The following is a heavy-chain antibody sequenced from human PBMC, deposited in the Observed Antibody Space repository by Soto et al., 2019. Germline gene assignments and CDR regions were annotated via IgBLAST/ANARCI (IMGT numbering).Heavy chain of an antibody. CDR1: GFSLSTSGMC. J-gene: IGHJ5*02. CDR3: ARGRGSSWYGGWFDP. V-gene: IGHV2-70*01. CDR2: IDWDDDK. Sequence: SGPTLVNPTQTLTLTCTFSGFSLSTSGMCVSWIRQPPGKALEWLALIDWDDDKYYSTSLKTRLTISKDTSKNQVVLTMTNMDPVDTATYYCARGRGSSWYGGWFDPGCPGALVAVST. D-gene: IGHD6-13*01.